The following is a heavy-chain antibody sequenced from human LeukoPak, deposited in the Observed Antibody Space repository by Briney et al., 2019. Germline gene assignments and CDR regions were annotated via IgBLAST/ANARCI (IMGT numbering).Heavy chain of an antibody. CDR2: ISGSGGST. Sequence: GGSLRLSCAASGFTFSSYAMSWVRQAPGKGLEWVSAISGSGGSTYYADSVKGRFTISRDNSKNTLYLQMNSLRAEDTAVYYCAKDPWDIVVVPAAKGSRFDPWGQGTLVTVSS. V-gene: IGHV3-23*01. CDR1: GFTFSSYA. D-gene: IGHD2-2*01. CDR3: AKDPWDIVVVPAAKGSRFDP. J-gene: IGHJ5*02.